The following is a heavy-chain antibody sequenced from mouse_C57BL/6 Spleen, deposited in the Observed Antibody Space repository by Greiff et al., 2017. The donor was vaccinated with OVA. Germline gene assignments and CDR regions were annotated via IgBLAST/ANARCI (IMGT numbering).Heavy chain of an antibody. J-gene: IGHJ3*01. V-gene: IGHV1-19*01. CDR1: GYTFTDYY. Sequence: EVQLQQSGPVLVKPGASVKMSCKASGYTFTDYYMNWVKQSHGKSLEWIGVINPYNGGTSYNQKFKGKATLTVDKSSSTAYMELHSLTSDDSAVYYCAKNYYGSSPWFAYWGQGTLVTVSA. CDR3: AKNYYGSSPWFAY. D-gene: IGHD1-1*01. CDR2: INPYNGGT.